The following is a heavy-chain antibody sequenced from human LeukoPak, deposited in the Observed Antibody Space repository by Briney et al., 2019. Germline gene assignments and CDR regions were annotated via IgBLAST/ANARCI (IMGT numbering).Heavy chain of an antibody. V-gene: IGHV4-34*01. CDR1: GGSFSGYY. Sequence: SETLSLTRAVYGGSFSGYYWSWIRQPPGKGLEWIGEINHSGSTDYNPSLKSRVAISVDTSKNQFSLKLSSVTAADTAVYYCARVVGARGHAFDIWGQGTMVTVSS. CDR3: ARVVGARGHAFDI. D-gene: IGHD1-26*01. J-gene: IGHJ3*02. CDR2: INHSGST.